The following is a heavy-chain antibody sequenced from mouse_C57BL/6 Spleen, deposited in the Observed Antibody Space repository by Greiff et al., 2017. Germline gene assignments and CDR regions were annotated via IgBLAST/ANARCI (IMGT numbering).Heavy chain of an antibody. D-gene: IGHD1-1*01. CDR3: AREEYYYGSSLGGYFDY. CDR1: GYAFSSSW. V-gene: IGHV1-82*01. CDR2: IYPGDGDT. Sequence: QVQLVESGPELVKPGASVKISCKASGYAFSSSWMNWVKQRPGKGLEWIGRIYPGDGDTNYNGKFKGKATLTADKSSSTAYMQLSSLTSEDSAVYFCAREEYYYGSSLGGYFDYWGQGTTLTVSS. J-gene: IGHJ2*01.